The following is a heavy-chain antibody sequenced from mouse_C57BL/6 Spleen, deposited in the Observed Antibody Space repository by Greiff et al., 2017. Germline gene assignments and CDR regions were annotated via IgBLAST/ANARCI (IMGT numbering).Heavy chain of an antibody. V-gene: IGHV1-15*01. J-gene: IGHJ2*01. CDR1: GYTFTDYE. CDR3: LGWVVTTTIDY. CDR2: IDPETGGT. Sequence: QVQLQQSGAELVRPGASVTLSCKASGYTFTDYEMHWVKQTPVHGLEWIGAIDPETGGTAYNQKFKGKAILTADKSSSTAYMELRSLTSEDSAVYYCLGWVVTTTIDYWGQGTTLTVSS. D-gene: IGHD2-2*01.